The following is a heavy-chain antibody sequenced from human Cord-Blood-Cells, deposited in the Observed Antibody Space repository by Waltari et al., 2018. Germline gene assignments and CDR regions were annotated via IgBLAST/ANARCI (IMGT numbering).Heavy chain of an antibody. CDR2: INHSGST. CDR3: ARAGYSSRHYGMDV. CDR1: GGSFSGHY. Sequence: QVQLQQWGAGLLKPSETLSITCAADGGSFSGHYSSWFRQPPGKGLEWIGEINHSGSTNYNPSLKSRVTISVDTSKNQFSLKLSSVTAADTAVYYCARAGYSSRHYGMDVWGQGTTVTVSS. V-gene: IGHV4-34*01. D-gene: IGHD6-13*01. J-gene: IGHJ6*02.